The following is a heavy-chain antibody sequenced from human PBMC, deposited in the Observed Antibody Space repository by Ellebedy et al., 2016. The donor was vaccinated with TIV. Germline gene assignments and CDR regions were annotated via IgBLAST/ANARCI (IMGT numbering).Heavy chain of an antibody. Sequence: GESLKISCAASGFTFTSYSMNWVRQAPGKGLEWVSSISSTGYYIYYADSLKGRFTISRDDARNSLYLQMDSLRAEDTAVYYCAKVPVGYCSSPNCFYLDYWGQGTLVTVSS. CDR2: ISSTGYYI. V-gene: IGHV3-21*06. J-gene: IGHJ4*02. D-gene: IGHD2-2*01. CDR1: GFTFTSYS. CDR3: AKVPVGYCSSPNCFYLDY.